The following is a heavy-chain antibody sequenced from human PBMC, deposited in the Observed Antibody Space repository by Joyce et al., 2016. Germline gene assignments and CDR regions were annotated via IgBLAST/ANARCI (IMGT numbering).Heavy chain of an antibody. CDR3: ARSQGNDILTGPSY. CDR1: GFTISNNA. CDR2: ITDRGDRT. V-gene: IGHV3-23*01. J-gene: IGHJ4*02. Sequence: LLESGGGLVQPGVSLRLSCAAPGFTISNNAMTWVRQAPGKGLQWVSGITDRGDRTDYADSVKGRFTISKDNSKNMVLLQINSLRAEDTAVYYCARSQGNDILTGPSYWGQGTLVTVSA. D-gene: IGHD3-9*01.